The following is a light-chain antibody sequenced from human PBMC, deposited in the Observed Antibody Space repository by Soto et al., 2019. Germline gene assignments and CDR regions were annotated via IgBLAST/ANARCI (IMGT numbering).Light chain of an antibody. CDR2: GAS. J-gene: IGKJ5*01. CDR1: QSVSSN. Sequence: EIVMTQSPATLSVSPGERATLSCRASQSVSSNLAWYQHKPGQAPRLLIYGASTRATGIPARFNGTGSGTDFTLTISSLEPEDFAVYYCQQRSNWPLITFGQGTRLEIK. CDR3: QQRSNWPLIT. V-gene: IGKV3-15*01.